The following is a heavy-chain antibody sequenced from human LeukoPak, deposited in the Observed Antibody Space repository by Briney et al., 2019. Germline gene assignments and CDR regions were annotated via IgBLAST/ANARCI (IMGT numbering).Heavy chain of an antibody. Sequence: GGSLRLSCAASGFTFSSYSMNWVRQAPGKGLEWVSSITSSSSYIYYADSVKSRFTISRDNAKNSLYLQMNSLRAEDTAVYYCARVGGQWELDYWGQGTLVTVSS. CDR1: GFTFSSYS. CDR3: ARVGGQWELDY. CDR2: ITSSSSYI. V-gene: IGHV3-21*01. J-gene: IGHJ4*02. D-gene: IGHD1-26*01.